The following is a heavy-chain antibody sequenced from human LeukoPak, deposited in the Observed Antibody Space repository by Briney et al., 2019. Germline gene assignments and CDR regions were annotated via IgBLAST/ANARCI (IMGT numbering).Heavy chain of an antibody. J-gene: IGHJ4*02. D-gene: IGHD3-3*01. Sequence: GGSLRLSCAASGFTFSSYAMSWVRQAPGKGLEWVSAISGSGGSTYYADSVKGRFTTSRDNSKNTLYLQMNSLRAEDTAVYYCATAGGLRFLEWLLPDYWGQGTLVTVSS. CDR1: GFTFSSYA. CDR2: ISGSGGST. V-gene: IGHV3-23*01. CDR3: ATAGGLRFLEWLLPDY.